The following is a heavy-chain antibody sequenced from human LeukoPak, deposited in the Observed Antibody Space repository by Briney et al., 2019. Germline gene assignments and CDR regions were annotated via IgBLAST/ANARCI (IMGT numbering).Heavy chain of an antibody. CDR3: AKTGYYYGSGSQTYFDY. Sequence: PGGSLRLSCAASGFTFSSYGMHWVRQAPGKGLEWVAVISYDGSNKYYADSVKGRFTISRDNSKNTLYLQMNSLRAEDTAVYYCAKTGYYYGSGSQTYFDYWGQGTLVTVSS. CDR1: GFTFSSYG. D-gene: IGHD3-10*01. V-gene: IGHV3-30*18. J-gene: IGHJ4*02. CDR2: ISYDGSNK.